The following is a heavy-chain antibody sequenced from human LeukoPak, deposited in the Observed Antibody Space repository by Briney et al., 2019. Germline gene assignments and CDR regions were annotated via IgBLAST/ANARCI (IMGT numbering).Heavy chain of an antibody. Sequence: SGGSLRLSCAASGFTFSVFGLHWIRQAPGKSLEWVAFISSDGTNTYYVESVKGRLTISRDFSKNSLYLQMNSLRAEDTAVYYCARDGPHYDLDVWGLGTTVTVSS. CDR1: GFTFSVFG. V-gene: IGHV3-33*01. J-gene: IGHJ6*02. CDR3: ARDGPHYDLDV. CDR2: ISSDGTNT. D-gene: IGHD3-3*01.